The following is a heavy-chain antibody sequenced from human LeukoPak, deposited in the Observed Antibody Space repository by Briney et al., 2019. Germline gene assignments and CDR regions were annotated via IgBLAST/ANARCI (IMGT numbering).Heavy chain of an antibody. D-gene: IGHD4-17*01. J-gene: IGHJ6*02. CDR1: GDTFTSYY. CDR2: MNPSGGST. CDR3: ATDTDYGLQPGYGMDV. V-gene: IGHV1-46*01. Sequence: GASVKVSCKASGDTFTSYYMHWVRQAPGQGLEWMGIMNPSGGSTSYAQKFQGRVTMTRDTSTSTVYMELSSLRSEDTAVYYCATDTDYGLQPGYGMDVCGQGTTVTVSS.